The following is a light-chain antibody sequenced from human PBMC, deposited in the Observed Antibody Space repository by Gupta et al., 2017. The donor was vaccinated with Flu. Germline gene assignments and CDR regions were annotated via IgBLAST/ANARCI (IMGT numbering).Light chain of an antibody. J-gene: IGLJ2*01. Sequence: SYVLAQPPSVSVAPGQTARITCGGNNIGSKSVHWYQQKPSQAPVLVVSDDIDRPSGIPERFSGSNSGNTATLTISRVEAGDGADYYCQVWDSSSDHVVFGGGTKLTVI. CDR3: QVWDSSSDHVV. CDR1: NIGSKS. CDR2: DDI. V-gene: IGLV3-21*02.